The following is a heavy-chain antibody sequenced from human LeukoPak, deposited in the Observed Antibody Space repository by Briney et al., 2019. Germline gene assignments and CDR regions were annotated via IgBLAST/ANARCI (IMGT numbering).Heavy chain of an antibody. Sequence: PGGSLRLSCTNSGPTFNRDWMGWLRQAPGKGLEWLAHIKPDESRIFYADSVKGRFALSRDNAKSSVHLQMNSLRAEDTAVYFCARLILWETSNAFDIWGQGTMVTVSS. CDR2: IKPDESRI. CDR1: GPTFNRDW. CDR3: ARLILWETSNAFDI. J-gene: IGHJ3*02. V-gene: IGHV3-7*03. D-gene: IGHD1-26*01.